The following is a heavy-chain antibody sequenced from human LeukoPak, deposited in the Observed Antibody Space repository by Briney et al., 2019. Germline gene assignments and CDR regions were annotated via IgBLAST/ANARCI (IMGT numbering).Heavy chain of an antibody. J-gene: IGHJ4*02. CDR3: ARDSSGY. V-gene: IGHV4-39*07. D-gene: IGHD3-22*01. CDR1: GGSISSSSYY. CDR2: IYYSGST. Sequence: SETLSLTCTVSGGSISSSSYYWGWIRQPPGKGLEWIGSIYYSGSTYYNPSLKSRVTISVDTSKNQFSLKLSSVTAADTAVYYCARDSSGYWGQGTLVTVSS.